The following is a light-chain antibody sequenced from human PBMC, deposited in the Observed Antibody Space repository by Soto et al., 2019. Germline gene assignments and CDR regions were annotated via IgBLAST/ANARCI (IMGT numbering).Light chain of an antibody. Sequence: ESVLTQSPGTLSLSPGERATLSCRASQSVSSLLAWYQQKPGQAPRLLIYGASTRATDIPGRFSGSGSGTEFTLTISSLQSEDFAVYYCQHYYNWPRTFGQGTKVDIK. CDR1: QSVSSL. CDR2: GAS. CDR3: QHYYNWPRT. J-gene: IGKJ1*01. V-gene: IGKV3-15*01.